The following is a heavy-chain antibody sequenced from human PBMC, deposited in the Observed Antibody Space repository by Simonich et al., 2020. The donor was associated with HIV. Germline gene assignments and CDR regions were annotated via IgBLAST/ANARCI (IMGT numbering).Heavy chain of an antibody. D-gene: IGHD1-26*01. CDR1: GFTVRSNY. CDR2: IYSGGAT. Sequence: EVQLVESGGGLVQPGGSLRLYCAASGFTVRSNYMSWVRQAPGRGLGWVSVIYSGGATYYADSVKGRFPITRHISKNTLSLQMKSLSAEDTAFYYCARGGWELYGGAFDIWGQGTMVTVSS. CDR3: ARGGWELYGGAFDI. J-gene: IGHJ3*02. V-gene: IGHV3-53*04.